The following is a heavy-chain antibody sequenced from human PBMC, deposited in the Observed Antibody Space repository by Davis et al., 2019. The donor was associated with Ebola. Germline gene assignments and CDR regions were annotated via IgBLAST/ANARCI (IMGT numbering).Heavy chain of an antibody. CDR1: GYTFTSYG. CDR2: ISAYNGNT. V-gene: IGHV1-18*04. CDR3: ARDLYWGSRYVYMDV. D-gene: IGHD7-27*01. Sequence: AASVKVSCKASGYTFTSYGITWVRQARGQGLEWMGWISAYNGNTNYAQKVQGRVTMTTDTSTSTAYMELRSLRSDDTAVYYCARDLYWGSRYVYMDVWGKGTTVTVSS. J-gene: IGHJ6*03.